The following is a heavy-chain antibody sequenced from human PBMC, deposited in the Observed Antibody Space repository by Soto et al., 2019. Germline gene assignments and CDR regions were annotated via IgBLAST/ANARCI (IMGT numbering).Heavy chain of an antibody. V-gene: IGHV4-59*01. CDR1: GGSISSYY. Sequence: PSATLSLTCTVSGGSISSYYWSWIRQPPGKGLEWIGYMYSSGNTNYNPSLKSRATISVDTSKNQFSLELSSVTAADTAVYYCARDSDQGPAFDIWGQGTMVTVSS. J-gene: IGHJ3*02. CDR3: ARDSDQGPAFDI. CDR2: MYSSGNT.